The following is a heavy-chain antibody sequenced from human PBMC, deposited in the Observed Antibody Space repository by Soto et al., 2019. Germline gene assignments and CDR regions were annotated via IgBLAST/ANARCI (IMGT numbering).Heavy chain of an antibody. Sequence: ASVKVSCKASGYTFTSYYIHWVRQAPGQGLEWMGIINPSGGSTSYAQKFQDRVTVTRDTSTSTVYMELSSLRSEDTAVYYCARIPGIAVAGTSWGQGTLVTVSS. CDR3: ARIPGIAVAGTS. V-gene: IGHV1-46*01. CDR1: GYTFTSYY. CDR2: INPSGGST. J-gene: IGHJ5*02. D-gene: IGHD6-19*01.